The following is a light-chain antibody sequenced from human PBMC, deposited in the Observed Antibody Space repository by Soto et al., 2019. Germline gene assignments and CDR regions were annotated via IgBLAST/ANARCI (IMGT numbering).Light chain of an antibody. Sequence: TPMTQSPSSLSASIGDKVTITCRASRDIRNDLSWYQQKPGKAPKLLIYAASILQGGVPSRFSGSGSGTDFTLTVSSLQPEDFATYYCGQAYNFPQTFGQGTKVEI. J-gene: IGKJ1*01. CDR1: RDIRND. V-gene: IGKV1-6*01. CDR3: GQAYNFPQT. CDR2: AAS.